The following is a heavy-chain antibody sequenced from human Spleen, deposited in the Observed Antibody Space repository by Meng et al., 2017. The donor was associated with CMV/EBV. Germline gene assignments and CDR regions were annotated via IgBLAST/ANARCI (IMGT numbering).Heavy chain of an antibody. D-gene: IGHD6-19*01. CDR3: AREAFDSGWHFFDN. CDR1: GFTFGGYG. J-gene: IGHJ4*02. V-gene: IGHV3-30*04. Sequence: SGFTFGGYGVHWVRQPPGKGLEWVAVISYDGSFVYYADAVKGRFTISRDNSRNTLSLRMDSLRAEDTGVYYCAREAFDSGWHFFDNWGQGNLVTVSS. CDR2: ISYDGSFV.